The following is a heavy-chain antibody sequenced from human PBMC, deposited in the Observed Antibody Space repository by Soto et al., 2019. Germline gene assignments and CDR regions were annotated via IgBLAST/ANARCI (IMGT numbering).Heavy chain of an antibody. Sequence: GESLKISCNRSGYSFNSYWISWVRQMPGKGLERMGRIDASDSYNKYSPSVQGHVTISADKSISTAYLQWSNLKASDTAMYYCAAPPLAFSYCIGGSCYAGWGEGTRVTIS. CDR1: GYSFNSYW. J-gene: IGHJ4*02. CDR3: AAPPLAFSYCIGGSCYAG. V-gene: IGHV5-10-1*01. D-gene: IGHD2-15*01. CDR2: IDASDSYN.